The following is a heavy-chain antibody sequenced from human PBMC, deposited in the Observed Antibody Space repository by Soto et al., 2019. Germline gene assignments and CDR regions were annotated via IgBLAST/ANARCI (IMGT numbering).Heavy chain of an antibody. CDR2: IKEDGSEK. CDR3: ASERLTDYDRSGYDAFDV. CDR1: GFNFSTYW. V-gene: IGHV3-7*01. J-gene: IGHJ3*01. D-gene: IGHD3-22*01. Sequence: EVQLVESGGGLVQPGGSLRLSCAASGFNFSTYWMTWVRQAPGKGLEWVANIKEDGSEKYYVDSVKGRFTISRDNAKNSLYLQMDSLRAEDTAVYYCASERLTDYDRSGYDAFDVWGQGTMVTVS.